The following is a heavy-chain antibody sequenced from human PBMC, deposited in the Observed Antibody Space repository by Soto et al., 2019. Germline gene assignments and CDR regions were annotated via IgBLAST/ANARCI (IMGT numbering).Heavy chain of an antibody. CDR3: ARGSCIEGLRGLNYGMHX. V-gene: IGHV4-59*01. CDR2: IDYIGST. Sequence: PETLCLTYTVSGGSMSTYYWNWIRQPPGKGLEWIWNIDYIGSTNCNPSLKSRVTISVDTSKNQFYLRLSSVNAANTAVYYCARGSCIEGLRGLNYGMHXWGQVTTVTVS. J-gene: IGHJ6*02. CDR1: GGSMSTYY. D-gene: IGHD3-10*01.